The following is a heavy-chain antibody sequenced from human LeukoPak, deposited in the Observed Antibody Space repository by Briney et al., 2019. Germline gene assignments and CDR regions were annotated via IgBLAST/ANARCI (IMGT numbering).Heavy chain of an antibody. CDR3: ARGGVSGSYYYYYYMDV. J-gene: IGHJ6*03. Sequence: ASVKVSCKASGYTFTSYDINWVRQATGQGLEWMGWMNPNSGNTGYVQKFQGRVTISRNTSISTAYMELSSLRSEDTAVYYCARGGVSGSYYYYYYMDVWGKGTTVTVSS. CDR1: GYTFTSYD. V-gene: IGHV1-8*03. D-gene: IGHD1-26*01. CDR2: MNPNSGNT.